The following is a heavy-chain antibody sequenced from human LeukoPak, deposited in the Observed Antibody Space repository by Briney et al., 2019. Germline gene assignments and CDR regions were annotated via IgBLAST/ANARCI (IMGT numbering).Heavy chain of an antibody. D-gene: IGHD5-12*01. CDR1: GYTLTELS. J-gene: IGHJ3*02. V-gene: IGHV1-24*01. Sequence: ASVKVSCKVSGYTLTELSMHWVRQAPGKGLEWMGGFDPEDGETIYAQKFQGRVTMTEDTSTDTAYMELSSLRSEDTAVYYCATAIVYSGYDYHAFDIWGQGTMVTVSS. CDR3: ATAIVYSGYDYHAFDI. CDR2: FDPEDGET.